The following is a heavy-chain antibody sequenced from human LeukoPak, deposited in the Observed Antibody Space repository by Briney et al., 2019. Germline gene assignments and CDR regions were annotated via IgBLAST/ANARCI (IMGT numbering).Heavy chain of an antibody. CDR2: IIPIFGTA. CDR1: GGTFSSYA. D-gene: IGHD2-15*01. Sequence: GASVKVSCKASGGTFSSYAISRVRQAPGQGLECMGRIIPIFGTANYAQKFQGRVTITTDESTSTAYMELSSLRSEDTAVYYCARDPTRYGTFDYWGQGTLVTVSS. J-gene: IGHJ4*02. CDR3: ARDPTRYGTFDY. V-gene: IGHV1-69*05.